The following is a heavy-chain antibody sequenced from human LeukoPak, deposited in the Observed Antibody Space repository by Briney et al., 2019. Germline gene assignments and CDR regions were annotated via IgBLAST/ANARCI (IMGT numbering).Heavy chain of an antibody. D-gene: IGHD4-17*01. Sequence: SETLSLTCTVSGGSISSYYWSWIRQPPGKGLEWIGYIYYSGSTNYNPSLKSRVTISVDTSKNQFSLKLSSVTAADTAVYYCATNNGDYAYCAFDIWGQGTMVTVSS. J-gene: IGHJ3*02. V-gene: IGHV4-59*08. CDR1: GGSISSYY. CDR2: IYYSGST. CDR3: ATNNGDYAYCAFDI.